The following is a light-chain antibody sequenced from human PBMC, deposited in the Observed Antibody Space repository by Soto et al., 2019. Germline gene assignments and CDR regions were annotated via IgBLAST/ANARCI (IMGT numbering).Light chain of an antibody. CDR2: EVN. J-gene: IGLJ1*01. CDR3: SLYISGSTYV. CDR1: SSDGGSYNR. V-gene: IGLV2-18*01. Sequence: QSALTQPPSVSGSPGQSVTISCTGTSSDGGSYNRLSWYQQPPGTAPKLIMYEVNTRPSGVPDRFSGSKSGSTASLTISGLQAEDEADYCSLYISGSTYVFGTGTKVTVL.